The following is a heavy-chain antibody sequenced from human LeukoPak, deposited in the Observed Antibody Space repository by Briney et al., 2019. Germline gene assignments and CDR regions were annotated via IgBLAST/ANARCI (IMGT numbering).Heavy chain of an antibody. V-gene: IGHV1-2*04. Sequence: ASVKVSCKASGYTFTGYYMHWVRQAPGQGLEWMGWINPNSGGTNYAQKFQGWVIMTRDTSISTAYMELSRLRSDDTAVYYCAIGITMVRGVSGNDAFDIWGQGTMVTVSS. CDR3: AIGITMVRGVSGNDAFDI. J-gene: IGHJ3*02. D-gene: IGHD3-10*01. CDR1: GYTFTGYY. CDR2: INPNSGGT.